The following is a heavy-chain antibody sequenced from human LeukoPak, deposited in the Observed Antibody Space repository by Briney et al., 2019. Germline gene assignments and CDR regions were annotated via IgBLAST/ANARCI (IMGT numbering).Heavy chain of an antibody. V-gene: IGHV1-2*02. J-gene: IGHJ3*02. CDR1: GYTFTGYY. CDR2: INPDSGGT. CDR3: ARASGRYSDAFDI. D-gene: IGHD1-26*01. Sequence: ASVKVSCKASGYTFTGYYMHWVRQAPGQGLEWMGWINPDSGGTNYAQNFQGRVTMTRDTSISTAYMELSRLRSDDTALYYCARASGRYSDAFDIWGQGTMVTVSS.